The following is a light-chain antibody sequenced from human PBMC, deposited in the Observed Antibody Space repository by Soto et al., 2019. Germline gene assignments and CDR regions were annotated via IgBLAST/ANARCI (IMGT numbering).Light chain of an antibody. V-gene: IGLV3-21*02. CDR1: NIGTKS. J-gene: IGLJ1*01. CDR2: DDG. Sequence: SSALTQPPSLSVAPGQTARLPCGGNNIGTKSVHWYQQKPGQAPLLVIYDDGDRPSGIPERFSGSNSGNTATLTITRVEAGDEADYFCHVWDSNSDHREVFGNGTKGTVL. CDR3: HVWDSNSDHREV.